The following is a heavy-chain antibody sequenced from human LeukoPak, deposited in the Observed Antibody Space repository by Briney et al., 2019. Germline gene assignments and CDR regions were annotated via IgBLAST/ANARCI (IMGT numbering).Heavy chain of an antibody. Sequence: GGSLRLSCAASGFTFSSYWMSWVRQAPGKGLEWVANIKKDGSEKYYVDSVKGRSTISRDNAKTSLYLQMNSLRAEDTAVYYCAKQGRDWLRDYYYYMDVWGKGTTVTISS. J-gene: IGHJ6*03. CDR2: IKKDGSEK. V-gene: IGHV3-7*01. CDR1: GFTFSSYW. CDR3: AKQGRDWLRDYYYYMDV. D-gene: IGHD3-9*01.